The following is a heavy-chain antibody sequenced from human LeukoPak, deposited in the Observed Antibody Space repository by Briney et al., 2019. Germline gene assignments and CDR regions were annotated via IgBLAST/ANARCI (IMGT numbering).Heavy chain of an antibody. J-gene: IGHJ6*02. D-gene: IGHD3-9*01. Sequence: ASVKVSCKASGYTFTSYDINWVRQAPGQGLEWMGWISAYNGNTNYAQKLQGRVTMTTDTSTSTAYMELRSLRSDDTAVYYCARAIRYFDWLPDDYYYYGMDVWGQGTTVTVSS. CDR2: ISAYNGNT. CDR3: ARAIRYFDWLPDDYYYYGMDV. V-gene: IGHV1-18*01. CDR1: GYTFTSYD.